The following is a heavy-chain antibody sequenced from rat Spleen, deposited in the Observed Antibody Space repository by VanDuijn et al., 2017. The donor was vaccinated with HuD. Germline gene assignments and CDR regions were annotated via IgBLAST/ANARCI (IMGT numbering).Heavy chain of an antibody. CDR2: IWGDGST. CDR3: TRVGYGGFAY. CDR1: GFSLTSYG. Sequence: QVQLKESGPGLVQPSQTLSLTCTVSGFSLTSYGVTWVRQPPGKGLEWMGGIWGDGSTTYNSTLKSRLSISRDTSKSQVFLKMNSLQTEDTAIFFCTRVGYGGFAYWVPGVMVTVSS. V-gene: IGHV2-13*01. D-gene: IGHD1-11*01. J-gene: IGHJ2*01.